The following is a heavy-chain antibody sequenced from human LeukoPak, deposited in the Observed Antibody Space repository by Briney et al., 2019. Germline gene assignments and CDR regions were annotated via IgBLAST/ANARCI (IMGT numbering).Heavy chain of an antibody. Sequence: GASVKVSCKASGYTFTSYGISWVRQAPGRGLEWMGWISAYNGNTNYAQKLQGRVTMTTDTSTSTAYMELRSLRSDDTAVYYCARDPLGYCSSTSCYGPPGYWGQGTLVTVSS. J-gene: IGHJ4*02. D-gene: IGHD2-2*01. V-gene: IGHV1-18*04. CDR1: GYTFTSYG. CDR3: ARDPLGYCSSTSCYGPPGY. CDR2: ISAYNGNT.